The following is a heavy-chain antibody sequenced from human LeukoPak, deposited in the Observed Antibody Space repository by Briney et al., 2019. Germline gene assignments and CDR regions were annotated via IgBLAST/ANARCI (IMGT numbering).Heavy chain of an antibody. CDR1: GFSFSMYA. D-gene: IGHD3-3*01. V-gene: IGHV3-23*01. CDR3: AKDLDFWSGDFVYYMDV. Sequence: GGSLRVSCAASGFSFSMYAMSWVRQVPGKGLQWVSGISGGGDRRNYADSVKGRFTISRDTSKNTLYLQMNSLRAEDTAVYYCAKDLDFWSGDFVYYMDVWGKGTTVIVSS. CDR2: ISGGGDRR. J-gene: IGHJ6*03.